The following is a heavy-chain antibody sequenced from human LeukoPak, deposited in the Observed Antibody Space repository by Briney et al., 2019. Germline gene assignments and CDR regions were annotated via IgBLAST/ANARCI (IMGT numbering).Heavy chain of an antibody. CDR3: ASCGWYGINWFDP. J-gene: IGHJ5*02. CDR1: GGSISSSSYY. V-gene: IGHV4-39*01. D-gene: IGHD6-19*01. CDR2: IYYSGST. Sequence: SETLSLTCTVSGGSISSSSYYWGWIRQPPGKGLEWIGSIYYSGSTYYNPSLKSRVTISVDTSKNQFSLKLSSVTAADTAVYYCASCGWYGINWFDPWGQGTLVTVSS.